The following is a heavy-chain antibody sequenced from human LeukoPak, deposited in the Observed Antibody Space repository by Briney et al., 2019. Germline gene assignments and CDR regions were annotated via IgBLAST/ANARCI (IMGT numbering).Heavy chain of an antibody. CDR1: GFTFSDYW. CDR3: AREPRGVSQSA. Sequence: GGSLRLSCAASGFTFSDYWMSWVRLAPGKGLEWVANIKNDGGEKYYVDSVKGRFTISRDNAENSLYLHMDSLRAEDTAVYYCAREPRGVSQSAWGQGTLVTVSS. D-gene: IGHD2-8*01. CDR2: IKNDGGEK. V-gene: IGHV3-7*01. J-gene: IGHJ5*02.